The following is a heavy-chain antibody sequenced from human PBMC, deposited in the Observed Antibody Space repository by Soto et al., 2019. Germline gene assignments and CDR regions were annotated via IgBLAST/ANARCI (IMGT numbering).Heavy chain of an antibody. CDR3: ARPKMAPCYGMAV. Sequence: GXSLKISWKGSRYSFTSYWIGCVRQMPGKGLEWMGIIYPGDSDNRYSPSFQGKVTISADKSISNAYLQWSSLQASDTAMYYCARPKMAPCYGMAVWGKGTTVIVSS. CDR2: IYPGDSDN. J-gene: IGHJ6*04. V-gene: IGHV5-51*01. CDR1: RYSFTSYW.